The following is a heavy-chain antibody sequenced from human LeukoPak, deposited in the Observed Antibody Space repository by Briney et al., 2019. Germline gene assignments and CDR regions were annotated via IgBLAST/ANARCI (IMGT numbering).Heavy chain of an antibody. D-gene: IGHD3-22*01. CDR1: GYTFTGYY. J-gene: IGHJ4*02. Sequence: ASVKVSCKASGYTFTGYYMHWVRQAPGQGLEWMGWINPNSGGTNYAQKFQGRVTMTRDTSISTAYMELSRLRSDDTAVYYCARSGNPIITMIVVAPYDYWGQGTLVTVSS. CDR2: INPNSGGT. CDR3: ARSGNPIITMIVVAPYDY. V-gene: IGHV1-2*02.